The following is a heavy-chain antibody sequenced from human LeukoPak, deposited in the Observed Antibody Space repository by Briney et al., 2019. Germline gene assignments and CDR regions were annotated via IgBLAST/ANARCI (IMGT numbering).Heavy chain of an antibody. V-gene: IGHV1-69*04. J-gene: IGHJ4*02. CDR1: GGTFSSYA. D-gene: IGHD2-2*01. Sequence: SVKVSCKASGGTFSSYAISWVRQAPGQGLEWMGRIIPIFGIANYAQKFQGRVTITADKSTSTAYMELSSLRSEDTAVYYCARHIVVVPAASGVLDYWGQGTQVTVSS. CDR3: ARHIVVVPAASGVLDY. CDR2: IIPIFGIA.